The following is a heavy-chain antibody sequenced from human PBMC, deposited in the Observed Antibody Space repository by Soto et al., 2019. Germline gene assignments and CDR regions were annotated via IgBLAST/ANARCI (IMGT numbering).Heavy chain of an antibody. V-gene: IGHV1-3*01. D-gene: IGHD4-17*01. Sequence: QVQLVQSGAEVKKPGASVKVSCKASGYTFTSYAMHWVRQAPGQRLEWMGWINAGNGNTKYSQKFQGRVTITRDTSASTAYMELSSLRSEDTAVYYCARATATVTTFVYFDYWGQGTLVTVSS. CDR1: GYTFTSYA. CDR3: ARATATVTTFVYFDY. J-gene: IGHJ4*02. CDR2: INAGNGNT.